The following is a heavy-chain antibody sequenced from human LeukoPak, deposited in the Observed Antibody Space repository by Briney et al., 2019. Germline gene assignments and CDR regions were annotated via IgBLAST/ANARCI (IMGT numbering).Heavy chain of an antibody. CDR1: GFTFDDYT. V-gene: IGHV3-43*01. Sequence: PGGSLRLSCAASGFTFDDYTMHWVRQAPGKGLEWVSLISWDGGSTYYADSVKGRFTISRDNSKNSLYLQMNSARAEDTAVYYCARSTWIQLWPTRGYFDYWGQGTLVTVSS. CDR2: ISWDGGST. CDR3: ARSTWIQLWPTRGYFDY. J-gene: IGHJ4*02. D-gene: IGHD5-18*01.